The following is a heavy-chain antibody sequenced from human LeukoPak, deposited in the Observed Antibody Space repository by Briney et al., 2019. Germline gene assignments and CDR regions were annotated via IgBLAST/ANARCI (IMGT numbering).Heavy chain of an antibody. CDR2: INHSGGT. V-gene: IGHV4-34*01. CDR3: ASPKSYYGSGSYAFDI. CDR1: GGSFSGYY. Sequence: PSETLSLTCAVYGGSFSGYYWSWIRQPPGKGLEWIGEINHSGGTNYNPSLKSRVTISVDTSKNQFSLKLSSVTAADTAVYYCASPKSYYGSGSYAFDIWGQGTMVTVSS. J-gene: IGHJ3*02. D-gene: IGHD3-10*01.